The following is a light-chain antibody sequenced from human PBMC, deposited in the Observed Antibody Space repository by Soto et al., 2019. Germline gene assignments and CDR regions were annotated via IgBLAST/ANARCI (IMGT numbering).Light chain of an antibody. Sequence: QSALTQPASVSGSPGQSITISCSGTGNDPSDYTFVSWYQQHPGNAPRLLIFDVTNRPSGVSDRFSGSKSGNTASLTISGLQAEDEADYYCSSYTSSSSRVFGGGTKLTVL. CDR3: SSYTSSSSRV. CDR1: GNDPSDYTF. V-gene: IGLV2-14*03. CDR2: DVT. J-gene: IGLJ3*02.